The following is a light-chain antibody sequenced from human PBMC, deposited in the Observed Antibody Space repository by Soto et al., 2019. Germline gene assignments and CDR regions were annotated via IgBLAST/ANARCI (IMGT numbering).Light chain of an antibody. CDR3: SSYAGFYTLL. CDR2: DVT. Sequence: QSVLTQPPSLSAAPGQTVSISCSGSSSNVGINDVSWYQHVPGTAPRLIIYDVTKRPSGVPDRFSGSKSGNTASLTISGLQAEDESEYYCSSYAGFYTLLFGGGTKLTVL. J-gene: IGLJ2*01. CDR1: SSNVGIND. V-gene: IGLV2-11*01.